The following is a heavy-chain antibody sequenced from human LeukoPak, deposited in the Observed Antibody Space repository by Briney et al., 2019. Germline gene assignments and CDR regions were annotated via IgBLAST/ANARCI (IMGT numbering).Heavy chain of an antibody. D-gene: IGHD3-22*01. CDR2: IRYDGSTT. Sequence: GGSLRLSCAAAGFTFSTCGMHWVRQSPGKGLEWVAFIRYDGSTTYYADSVKGRFTISRDNSKNTLYVQVNSLRTEDTAVYYCAKDVVHYYDSSGRLDYWGEGTLVTVSS. J-gene: IGHJ4*02. CDR3: AKDVVHYYDSSGRLDY. CDR1: GFTFSTCG. V-gene: IGHV3-30*02.